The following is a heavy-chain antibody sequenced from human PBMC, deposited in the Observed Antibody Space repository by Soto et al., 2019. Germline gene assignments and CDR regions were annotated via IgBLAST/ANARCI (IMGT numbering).Heavy chain of an antibody. CDR1: GYTFTSNA. J-gene: IGHJ4*02. Sequence: QVHLVQSGAEVKKPGASVKVSCRSSGYTFTSNAIHWVRQAPGQSLEWMGWVNAGNGYTKYLQNFQGRVTISSDTSASTAYMELNSLRSEDTAVYYCARGSHTYGYVFDYWGQGTLVS. CDR3: ARGSHTYGYVFDY. D-gene: IGHD5-18*01. V-gene: IGHV1-3*01. CDR2: VNAGNGYT.